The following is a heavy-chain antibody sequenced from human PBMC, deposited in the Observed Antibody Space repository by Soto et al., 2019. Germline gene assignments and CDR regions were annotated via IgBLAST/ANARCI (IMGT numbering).Heavy chain of an antibody. CDR3: AKVLKYDFWSGSPRDAFDI. CDR1: GFTFSSYA. CDR2: ISGSGGST. J-gene: IGHJ3*02. V-gene: IGHV3-23*01. Sequence: GGSLRLSCAASGFTFSSYAMSWVRQAPGKGLEWVSAISGSGGSTYYADSVKGRFTISRDNSKNTLYLQMNSLRAEDTAVYYCAKVLKYDFWSGSPRDAFDIWGQGTMVTVSS. D-gene: IGHD3-3*01.